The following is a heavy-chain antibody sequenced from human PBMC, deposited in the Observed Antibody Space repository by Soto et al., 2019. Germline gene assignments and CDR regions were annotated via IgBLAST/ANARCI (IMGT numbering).Heavy chain of an antibody. Sequence: EVQLVESGGGVVQPGRCLRLSCAASGVIFDDYAMHWVRQAAGQGLEWVSGISGNSGSIGYADSGKGQITISRDNAKNSLYLQMNSLRAEDTALYYCAKGQKIIAAFFGYWGQGTLVTVSP. V-gene: IGHV3-9*01. D-gene: IGHD6-13*01. CDR1: GVIFDDYA. J-gene: IGHJ4*02. CDR3: AKGQKIIAAFFGY. CDR2: ISGNSGSI.